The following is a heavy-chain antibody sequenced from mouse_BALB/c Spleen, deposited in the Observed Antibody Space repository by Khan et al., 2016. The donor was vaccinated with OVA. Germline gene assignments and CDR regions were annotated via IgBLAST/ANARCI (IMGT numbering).Heavy chain of an antibody. D-gene: IGHD1-1*01. CDR1: GYSITSGYA. V-gene: IGHV3-2*02. CDR2: ISYSGVT. Sequence: VQLQESGPGLVKPSQSLSLTCTVTGYSITSGYAWNWIRQFPGNKLEWMGYISYSGVTSYTPSLKSRISITRDTSKNQFFLQLNSVTTDDTATYFCARGNYYGYYFDDWGEGTTLTVSS. CDR3: ARGNYYGYYFDD. J-gene: IGHJ2*01.